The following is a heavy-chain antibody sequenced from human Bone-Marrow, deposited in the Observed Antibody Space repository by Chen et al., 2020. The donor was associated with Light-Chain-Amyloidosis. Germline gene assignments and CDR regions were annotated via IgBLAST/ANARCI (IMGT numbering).Heavy chain of an antibody. Sequence: QLVESGGSLVQPGGSLRLPCAASGFTFTTHGMNWVRQAPGKGLEWVSYISAGGDSMYYADSVKGRFTVSRDDARNSLFLQMNSLRAEDTAVYYCSRDAVAPGDTDYWGQGTLVTVSS. CDR1: GFTFTTHG. CDR3: SRDAVAPGDTDY. D-gene: IGHD1-1*01. CDR2: ISAGGDSM. V-gene: IGHV3-48*03. J-gene: IGHJ4*02.